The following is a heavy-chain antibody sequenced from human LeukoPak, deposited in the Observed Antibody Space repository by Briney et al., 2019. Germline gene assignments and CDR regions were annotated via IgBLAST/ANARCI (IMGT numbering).Heavy chain of an antibody. J-gene: IGHJ4*02. D-gene: IGHD3-3*02. CDR1: GFTFSSYW. V-gene: IGHV3-7*03. Sequence: GGSLRHSCAASGFTFSSYWMSWVRQAPGKGLEWVANIKQDGSEKYYVDSVKGRFTISRDNAKNSLYLQMDSLRAEGTAVYYCAREAFMGFDYWGQGTLVTVSS. CDR2: IKQDGSEK. CDR3: AREAFMGFDY.